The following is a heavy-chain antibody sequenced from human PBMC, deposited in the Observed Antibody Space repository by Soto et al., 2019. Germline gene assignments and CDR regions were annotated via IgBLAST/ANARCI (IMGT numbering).Heavy chain of an antibody. V-gene: IGHV3-9*01. J-gene: IGHJ2*01. CDR3: AKDIGRVTFGGVIVKSQGFGWYFVL. Sequence: EVQLVESGGGLVQPGRSLRLSCAASGFTFDDYAMHWVRQAPGKGLEWVSGISWNSGSIGYADSVKGRFTISRDNAKNSLYLQMNSLRAEDTALYYCAKDIGRVTFGGVIVKSQGFGWYFVLWGRGTLVTVSS. CDR1: GFTFDDYA. CDR2: ISWNSGSI. D-gene: IGHD3-16*02.